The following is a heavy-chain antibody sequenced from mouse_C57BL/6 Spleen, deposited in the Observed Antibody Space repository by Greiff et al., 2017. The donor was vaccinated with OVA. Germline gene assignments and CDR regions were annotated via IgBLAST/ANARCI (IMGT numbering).Heavy chain of an antibody. CDR3: TTAELRDRGDY. D-gene: IGHD3-2*02. J-gene: IGHJ2*01. V-gene: IGHV14-4*01. Sequence: VQLQQSGAELVRPGASVKLSCTASGFNIKDDYMHWVKQRPEQGLEWIGWIDPENGDTEYASKFQGKATITANTSSNTAYLQLSSLTSEDTAVYYCTTAELRDRGDYWGQGTTLTVSS. CDR1: GFNIKDDY. CDR2: IDPENGDT.